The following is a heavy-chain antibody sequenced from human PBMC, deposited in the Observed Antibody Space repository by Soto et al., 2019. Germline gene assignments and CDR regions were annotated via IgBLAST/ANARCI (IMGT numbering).Heavy chain of an antibody. CDR3: AREFGDMISHTYYRGFGF. CDR1: GYTFTNYY. CDR2: INPSDGST. D-gene: IGHD2-21*02. Sequence: ASVKVSCKASGYTFTNYYMHWVRQAPGQGLEWMGRINPSDGSTTYAQKFQGRLTMTGDTSTTTVSLELVSLTSEDPAVYYCAREFGDMISHTYYRGFGFWGLGTLVTVSS. V-gene: IGHV1-46*01. J-gene: IGHJ4*02.